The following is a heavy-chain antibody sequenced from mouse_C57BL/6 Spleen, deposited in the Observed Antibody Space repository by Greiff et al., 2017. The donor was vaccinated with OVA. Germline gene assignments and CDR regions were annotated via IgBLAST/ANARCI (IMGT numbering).Heavy chain of an antibody. Sequence: EVMLVESGGGLVKPGGSLKLSCAASGFTFSSYAMSWVRQTPEKRLEWVATISDGGSYTYYPDNVKGRFTISRDNAKNNLYLQMSHLKSEDTAMYYCAREDYYGSSPVAYWGQGTLVTVSA. V-gene: IGHV5-4*01. CDR2: ISDGGSYT. CDR3: AREDYYGSSPVAY. D-gene: IGHD1-1*01. J-gene: IGHJ3*01. CDR1: GFTFSSYA.